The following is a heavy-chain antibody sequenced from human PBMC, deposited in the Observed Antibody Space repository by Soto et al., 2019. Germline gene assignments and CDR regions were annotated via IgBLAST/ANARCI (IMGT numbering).Heavy chain of an antibody. V-gene: IGHV1-8*01. CDR1: GYTFSNYD. Sequence: QVQLVQSGAELKKPGASVKVSCKASGYTFSNYDMNWVRQATGQGPGWIGWVNPNNGHTGSAQKFQGRVTLTTDISTKTAYMELTSLRSEDTAIYYFAKVSRKGSAIDFDYWGQGTLITVSS. J-gene: IGHJ4*02. CDR2: VNPNNGHT. CDR3: AKVSRKGSAIDFDY. D-gene: IGHD3-10*01.